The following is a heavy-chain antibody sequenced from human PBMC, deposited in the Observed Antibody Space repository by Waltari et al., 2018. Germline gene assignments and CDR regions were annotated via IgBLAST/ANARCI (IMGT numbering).Heavy chain of an antibody. D-gene: IGHD6-13*01. CDR1: GFTFGCYW. J-gene: IGHJ4*02. CDR2: IQEEGSEK. V-gene: IGHV3-7*01. CDR3: ARDNSSSWYFFDY. Sequence: EVQLVASGGGLVQPGGSLRLSCAASGFTFGCYWMSWVRQAPGKGLEWVGNIQEEGSEKNYVDSVKGRFTISRDNAKNSLYLQMNSLRAEDTAVYFCARDNSSSWYFFDYWGQGTVVTVSS.